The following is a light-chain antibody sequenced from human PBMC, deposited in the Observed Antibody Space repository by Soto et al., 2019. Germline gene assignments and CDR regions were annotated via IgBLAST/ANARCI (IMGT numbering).Light chain of an antibody. J-gene: IGLJ1*01. CDR2: DVS. Sequence: QSVLTQPRSVSGFPGLSVTISCTGTSSDVGGYNYVSWYQQHPGKAPKLMIYDVSKRPSGVPDRFSGSKSGNTASLTISGLQAEDEADYYCCSYAGSYTFVFGTGTKVTVL. V-gene: IGLV2-11*01. CDR3: CSYAGSYTFV. CDR1: SSDVGGYNY.